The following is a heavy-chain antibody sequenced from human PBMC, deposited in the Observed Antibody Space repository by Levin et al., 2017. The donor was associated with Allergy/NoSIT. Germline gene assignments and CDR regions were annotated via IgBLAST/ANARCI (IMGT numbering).Heavy chain of an antibody. CDR3: ARANTAMSPYDY. V-gene: IGHV3-11*01. CDR1: GFTFSDYY. J-gene: IGHJ4*02. Sequence: GGSLRLSCAASGFTFSDYYMNWIRQAPGKGLEWVSYISSSGSTIYYADSVKGRFTISRDNAKHSLSLQMNSLRAEDTAVYYCARANTAMSPYDYWGQGTLVTVSS. CDR2: ISSSGSTI. D-gene: IGHD5-18*01.